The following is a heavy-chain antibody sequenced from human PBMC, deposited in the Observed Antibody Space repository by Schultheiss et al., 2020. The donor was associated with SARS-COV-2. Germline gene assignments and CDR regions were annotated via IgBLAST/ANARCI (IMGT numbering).Heavy chain of an antibody. CDR3: VKEGDEMGTS. Sequence: GGSLRLSCAASGFAASSYYMNWVRQAPGKGLEWVANIKQDGSEKYYVDSVKGRFTISRDNAKNSLDLQMNSLRVDDTAVYYCVKEGDEMGTSWGQGTLVTVSS. V-gene: IGHV3-7*03. CDR2: IKQDGSEK. D-gene: IGHD5-24*01. CDR1: GFAASSYY. J-gene: IGHJ4*02.